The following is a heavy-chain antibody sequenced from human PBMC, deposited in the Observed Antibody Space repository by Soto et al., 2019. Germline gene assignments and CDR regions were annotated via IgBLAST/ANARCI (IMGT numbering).Heavy chain of an antibody. J-gene: IGHJ4*02. CDR1: GFTFSNFA. D-gene: IGHD3-10*01. Sequence: VGSLRLSCAASGFTFSNFAMSWVRQAPGKGLEWVSALGRFGGTYYADSVKGRFTISRDTSKNTLYLQMDSLRAEDTAVYYCAKRPLTDHSDYYFDYWGQGTLVTVSS. CDR2: LGRFGGT. V-gene: IGHV3-23*01. CDR3: AKRPLTDHSDYYFDY.